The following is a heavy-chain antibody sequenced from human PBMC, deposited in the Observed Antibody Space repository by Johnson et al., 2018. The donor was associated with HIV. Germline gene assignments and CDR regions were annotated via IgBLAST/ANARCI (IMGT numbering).Heavy chain of an antibody. V-gene: IGHV3-11*04. J-gene: IGHJ3*02. D-gene: IGHD6-19*01. CDR3: AREPGRQWLVPGTFDI. CDR2: ISSSGSTI. CDR1: GFTFSDYY. Sequence: QVQLVESGGGVVQPGRSLRLSCAASGFTFSDYYMSWIRQAPGKGLEWVSYISSSGSTIYYADSVKGRFTISRDNAKNSLYLQMNSLRAEDTAVYYCAREPGRQWLVPGTFDIWGQGTMVTVSS.